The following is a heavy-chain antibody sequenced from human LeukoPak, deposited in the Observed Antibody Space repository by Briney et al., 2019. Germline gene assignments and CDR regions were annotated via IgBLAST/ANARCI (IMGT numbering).Heavy chain of an antibody. D-gene: IGHD3-22*01. CDR1: GGSISSYY. CDR3: AKSNGYGLIDI. J-gene: IGHJ3*02. Sequence: PSETLSLTCTVSGGSISSYYWGWVRQPPGKALEWIGNIFYSGSTYHSPSLKSRVTISLDTSRNQFSLKLNSVTAADTAVYYCAKSNGYGLIDIWGQGTMVTVSS. V-gene: IGHV4-59*12. CDR2: IFYSGST.